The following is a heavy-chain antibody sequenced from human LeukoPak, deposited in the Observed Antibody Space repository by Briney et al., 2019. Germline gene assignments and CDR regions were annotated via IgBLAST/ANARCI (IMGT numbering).Heavy chain of an antibody. CDR1: GGTFSSYA. D-gene: IGHD2-2*02. V-gene: IGHV1-69*13. CDR3: ARDGIVVVPAAIFGKNWFDP. Sequence: ASVKVSCKASGGTFSSYAISWVRQAPGQGLEWMGGIIPIFGTASYAQKFQGRVTITADESTSTAYMELSSLRSEDTAVYYCARDGIVVVPAAIFGKNWFDPWGQGTLVTVSS. J-gene: IGHJ5*02. CDR2: IIPIFGTA.